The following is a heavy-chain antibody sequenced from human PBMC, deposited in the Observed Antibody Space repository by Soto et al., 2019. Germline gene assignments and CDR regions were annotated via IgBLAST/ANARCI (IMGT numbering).Heavy chain of an antibody. J-gene: IGHJ6*02. CDR1: GDSVTFGHYY. CDR2: IFFTGAT. V-gene: IGHV4-61*01. CDR3: ARARADSAVSSTSRRLDS. D-gene: IGHD2-2*01. Sequence: SDTLSLTCIVSGDSVTFGHYYWSWIRQPPGKGLEWIGHIFFTGATNYSPSLKSRVTMSVDSSKSQFSLKLTSVTAADSAIYYCARARADSAVSSTSRRLDSWGPGTTVTVS.